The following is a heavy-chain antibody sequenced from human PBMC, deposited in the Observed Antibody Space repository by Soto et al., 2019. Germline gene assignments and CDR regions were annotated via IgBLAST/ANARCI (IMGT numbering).Heavy chain of an antibody. J-gene: IGHJ4*02. Sequence: DSGKVSYQASGYPFTSPGISWVRQAPGQGLEWMGWISAYNGNTNYAQKLQGRVAMTTDTSTSTVYMELRSLRSDDTAVYYCARDWARVLTGYYNVYYFDYWGQGTLVTVSS. CDR1: GYPFTSPG. CDR2: ISAYNGNT. CDR3: ARDWARVLTGYYNVYYFDY. V-gene: IGHV1-18*01. D-gene: IGHD3-9*01.